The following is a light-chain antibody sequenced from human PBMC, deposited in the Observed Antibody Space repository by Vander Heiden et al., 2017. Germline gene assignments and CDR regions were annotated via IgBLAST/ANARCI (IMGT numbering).Light chain of an antibody. Sequence: DIQMTHSPSSVSASVGDRVTITCRASQDSSRWLAWYQQKGGKAPELLISVASSLQSGVPSRFSGSGSGTDFTLTISSLQPEDFATYYCQQSNSFPYTFGQGTKLEIK. CDR3: QQSNSFPYT. CDR2: VAS. CDR1: QDSSRW. V-gene: IGKV1-12*01. J-gene: IGKJ2*01.